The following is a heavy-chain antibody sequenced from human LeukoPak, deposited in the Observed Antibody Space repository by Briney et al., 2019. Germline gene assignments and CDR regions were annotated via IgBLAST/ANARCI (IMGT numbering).Heavy chain of an antibody. Sequence: PGGSLRLSCAASGFTFSSYAMSWVRQAPGKGLEWDSAISGSGGSTYYADSVKGRFTISRDNSKNTLYLQMNSLRAEDTAVYYCAKDWVVVVAATFDYWGQGTLVTVSS. V-gene: IGHV3-23*01. CDR3: AKDWVVVVAATFDY. J-gene: IGHJ4*02. D-gene: IGHD2-15*01. CDR2: ISGSGGST. CDR1: GFTFSSYA.